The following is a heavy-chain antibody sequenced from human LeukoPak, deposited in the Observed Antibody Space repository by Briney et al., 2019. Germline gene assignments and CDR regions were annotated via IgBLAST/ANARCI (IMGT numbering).Heavy chain of an antibody. D-gene: IGHD1-7*01. CDR1: GGTFSSYA. V-gene: IGHV1-69*13. CDR2: IIPIFGTA. J-gene: IGHJ5*02. Sequence: ASVKVSCKASGGTFSSYAISWVRQAPGQGLEWMGGIIPIFGTANYAQKFQGRVTITADESTSTAYMELSSLRSEDTAVYYCATTNWNYRNWFDPWGQGTLVTVSS. CDR3: ATTNWNYRNWFDP.